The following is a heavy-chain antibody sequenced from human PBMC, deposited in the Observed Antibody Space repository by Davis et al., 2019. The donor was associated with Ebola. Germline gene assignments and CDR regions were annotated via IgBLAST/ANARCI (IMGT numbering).Heavy chain of an antibody. Sequence: ASVKVSCKASGYTFTGYYVHWVRQAPGQGLEWMGWLNPHSGVTNYAQKFQGRVTMTRDTSISTAYMELSSLRSDDTARYYCARDHGGGTRDNYFDYWGQGTLGTVSS. CDR1: GYTFTGYY. CDR2: LNPHSGVT. D-gene: IGHD3-16*01. V-gene: IGHV1-2*02. J-gene: IGHJ4*02. CDR3: ARDHGGGTRDNYFDY.